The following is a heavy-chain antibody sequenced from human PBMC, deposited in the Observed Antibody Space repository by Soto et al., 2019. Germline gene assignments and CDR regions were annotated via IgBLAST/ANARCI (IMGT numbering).Heavy chain of an antibody. J-gene: IGHJ5*01. Sequence: EVQLVESGGGLVQPGGSLRLSREASRGAFGDYWMHWVRQAPGKGLVWVSRINRDANDIIYADSVKGRFTASRDNAKNMVFLQMNSLRVEDTAVYYCARDVLHNWFDSWGQGTLVTVSS. D-gene: IGHD3-10*02. CDR2: INRDANDI. CDR3: ARDVLHNWFDS. V-gene: IGHV3-74*01. CDR1: RGAFGDYW.